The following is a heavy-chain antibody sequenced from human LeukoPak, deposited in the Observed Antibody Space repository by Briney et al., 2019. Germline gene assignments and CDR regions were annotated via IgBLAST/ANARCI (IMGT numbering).Heavy chain of an antibody. D-gene: IGHD6-13*01. CDR1: GYTFTSYD. V-gene: IGHV1-8*01. CDR2: MNPNSGNT. CDR3: ARGLSLAAAGTI. J-gene: IGHJ4*02. Sequence: ASVKVSCKASGYTFTSYDINWVRQATGQGLEWMGWMNPNSGNTGYAQKFQGRVTMTRNTSISTAYMELSSLRSEDTAVYYCARGLSLAAAGTIWGQGTLVTVSS.